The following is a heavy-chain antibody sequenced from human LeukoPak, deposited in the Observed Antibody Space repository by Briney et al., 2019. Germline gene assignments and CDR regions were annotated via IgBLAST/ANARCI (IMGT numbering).Heavy chain of an antibody. J-gene: IGHJ4*02. D-gene: IGHD4-11*01. V-gene: IGHV3-30*04. CDR1: GFTFSSYA. CDR3: AGGTPTTRDFDY. CDR2: ISYDGSNK. Sequence: PGGSLRLSCAASGFTFSSYAMHWVRQAPGKGLEWVAVISYDGSNKYYADSVKGRFTISRDNSKNTLYLQMNSLRAEDTAVYYCAGGTPTTRDFDYWGQGTLVTVSS.